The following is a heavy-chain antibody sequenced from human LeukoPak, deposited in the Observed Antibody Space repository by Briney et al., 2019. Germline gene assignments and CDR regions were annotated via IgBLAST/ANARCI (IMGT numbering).Heavy chain of an antibody. J-gene: IGHJ4*02. CDR1: GFTFSSYG. V-gene: IGHV3-30*02. CDR2: IRYDGSNK. D-gene: IGHD3-3*01. CDR3: AKDLLEWLPVGGRYFDY. Sequence: GGSLRLSCAASGFTFSSYGMHWVRQAPGKGLEWVAFIRYDGSNKYYADSVKGRFTISRDNSKNTLYLQMNSLRAEDTAVYYCAKDLLEWLPVGGRYFDYWGQGTLVTVSS.